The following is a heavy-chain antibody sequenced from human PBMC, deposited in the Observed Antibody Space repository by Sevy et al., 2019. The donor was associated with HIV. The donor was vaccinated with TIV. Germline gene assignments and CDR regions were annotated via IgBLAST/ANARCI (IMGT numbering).Heavy chain of an antibody. CDR1: GYSFSSYA. Sequence: GGSLRLSCVVSGYSFSSYAISWVRQAPGKGLEWVSTINGRGGSTYYAESVKGRFTISRDNPKNTLFLQMINLRVDDTAIYYCARPSPRIAAAASACYDNWGQGTLVTVSS. D-gene: IGHD6-13*01. CDR3: ARPSPRIAAAASACYDN. CDR2: INGRGGST. J-gene: IGHJ4*02. V-gene: IGHV3-23*01.